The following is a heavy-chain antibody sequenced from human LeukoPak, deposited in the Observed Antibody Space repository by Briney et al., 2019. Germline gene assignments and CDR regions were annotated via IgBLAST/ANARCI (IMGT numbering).Heavy chain of an antibody. CDR1: GDSISSYY. D-gene: IGHD3-22*01. CDR3: ASSIIIDYYDSSGYFDY. Sequence: SETLSLTCAVSGDSISSYYWSWIRQPPGKGLEWIGYIYYSGSTNYNPSLKSRVTISVDTSKNQFSLKLSSVTAADTAVYYCASSIIIDYYDSSGYFDYWGQGTLVTVSS. CDR2: IYYSGST. J-gene: IGHJ4*02. V-gene: IGHV4-59*01.